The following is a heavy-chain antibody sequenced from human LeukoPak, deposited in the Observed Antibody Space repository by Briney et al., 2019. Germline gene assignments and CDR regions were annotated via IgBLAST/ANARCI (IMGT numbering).Heavy chain of an antibody. CDR1: GYTFTGYY. D-gene: IGHD2-8*01. Sequence: ASVKVSCKASGYTFTGYYMHWVRQAPGQGLEWMGWINPNSGGTNYAQKFQGRVTMTRDTSISTAYMELSRLRSDDTAVYYCARDRRYCTNGVCYNYFDHWGQGTLVTVSS. J-gene: IGHJ4*02. CDR3: ARDRRYCTNGVCYNYFDH. V-gene: IGHV1-2*02. CDR2: INPNSGGT.